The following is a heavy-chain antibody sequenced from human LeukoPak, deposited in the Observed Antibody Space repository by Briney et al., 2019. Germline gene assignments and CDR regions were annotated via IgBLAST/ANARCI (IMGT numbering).Heavy chain of an antibody. J-gene: IGHJ4*02. V-gene: IGHV3-33*01. D-gene: IGHD3-22*01. CDR3: ARDTYDSNGYSYGIY. CDR2: IWYDGSKK. Sequence: PGGSLRLSCAASGFTFSIYGMHWVRQAPGKGLEWVAVIWYDGSKKYYGEAVKGRFTISRDNSKNTLYLKMNSLRATDTAVYYCARDTYDSNGYSYGIYWGQGTPVTVSS. CDR1: GFTFSIYG.